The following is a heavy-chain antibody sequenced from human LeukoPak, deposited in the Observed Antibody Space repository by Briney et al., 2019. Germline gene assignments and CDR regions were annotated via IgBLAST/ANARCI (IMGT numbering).Heavy chain of an antibody. CDR1: GYTFTSYA. V-gene: IGHV1-3*01. D-gene: IGHD2-2*01. Sequence: ASVKVSCKASGYTFTSYAMRWVRLAPGQRLEWMGWINAGNGNTKYSQKFQGRVTITRDTSASTAYMELSSLRSEDTAVYYCARADIVVVPAPGDYWGQGTLVTVSS. CDR2: INAGNGNT. J-gene: IGHJ4*02. CDR3: ARADIVVVPAPGDY.